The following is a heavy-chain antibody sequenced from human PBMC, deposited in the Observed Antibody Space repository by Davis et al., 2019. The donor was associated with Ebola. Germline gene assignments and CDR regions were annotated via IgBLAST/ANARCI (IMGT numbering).Heavy chain of an antibody. D-gene: IGHD2-2*01. Sequence: GGSLRLSCAASGFTFSSYAMHWVRQAPGKGLEWVAVISYDGSNKYYADSVKGRFTISRDNSKNTLYLQMNSLRAEDTAVYYCARDIVVPAAIFGYWGQGTLVTVSS. CDR1: GFTFSSYA. CDR3: ARDIVVPAAIFGY. CDR2: ISYDGSNK. V-gene: IGHV3-30-3*01. J-gene: IGHJ4*02.